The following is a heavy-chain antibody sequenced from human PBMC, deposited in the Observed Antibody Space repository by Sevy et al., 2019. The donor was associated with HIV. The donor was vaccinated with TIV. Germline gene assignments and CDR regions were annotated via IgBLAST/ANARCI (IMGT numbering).Heavy chain of an antibody. CDR1: GASIRDSSYY. V-gene: IGHV4-39*01. CDR2: IYSYGET. Sequence: SETLSLTCTVSGASIRDSSYYWAWIRQPPGKGVEWIGNIYSYGETYYNSSLKSRFTISVDTSKNQFSLSLTSVTAADTAIYFCARSMEQQLDAFDIWGQGTMVTVSS. CDR3: ARSMEQQLDAFDI. J-gene: IGHJ3*02. D-gene: IGHD6-13*01.